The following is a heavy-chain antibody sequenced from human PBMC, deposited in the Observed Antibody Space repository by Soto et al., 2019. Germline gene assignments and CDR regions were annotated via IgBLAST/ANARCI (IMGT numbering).Heavy chain of an antibody. J-gene: IGHJ4*02. CDR3: GYVGGYSTGDYSFDV. CDR2: IIPIFGTA. D-gene: IGHD2-8*02. Sequence: SVKVSCKASGGTFSSYAVSWVRQAPGQGLEWMGGIIPIFGTANYAQKFQGRVTITADESTSTAYMELRNLESDDTALYYCGYVGGYSTGDYSFDVWGQGTPVTVSS. V-gene: IGHV1-69*13. CDR1: GGTFSSYA.